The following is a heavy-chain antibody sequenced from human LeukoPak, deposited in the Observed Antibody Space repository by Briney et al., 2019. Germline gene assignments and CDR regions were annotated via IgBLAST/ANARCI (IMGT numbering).Heavy chain of an antibody. J-gene: IGHJ6*02. CDR1: GFTFSSYW. Sequence: GGSLRLSCAASGFTFSSYWMSWGREAPGKGREWGANIKEDGSEKYYVDSVKGRVTISRDNAKNSLCMQMNSLRAEDTAVYYCARLTMVWGVIISTRYYYSGMDVWGQGTTVTVSS. CDR2: IKEDGSEK. CDR3: ARLTMVWGVIISTRYYYSGMDV. V-gene: IGHV3-7*04. D-gene: IGHD3-10*01.